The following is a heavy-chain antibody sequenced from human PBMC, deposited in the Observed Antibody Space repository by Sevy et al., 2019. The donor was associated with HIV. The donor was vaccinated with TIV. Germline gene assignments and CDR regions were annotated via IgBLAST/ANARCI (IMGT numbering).Heavy chain of an antibody. V-gene: IGHV5-51*01. CDR3: ATSRSGYFDSSGYYIY. J-gene: IGHJ4*02. CDR2: IYPEDSET. D-gene: IGHD3-22*01. CDR1: GYSFTSHW. Sequence: GESLKISCQGSGYSFTSHWIGWVRHMPGKGLEWMGFIYPEDSETRYSPSFQGQVTFSADKSISTAYLQWSSLKASDTAMYYCATSRSGYFDSSGYYIYWGQGTLVTVSS.